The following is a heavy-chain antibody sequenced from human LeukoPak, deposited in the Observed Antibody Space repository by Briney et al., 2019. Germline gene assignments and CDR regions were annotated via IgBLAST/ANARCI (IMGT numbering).Heavy chain of an antibody. CDR2: IRYDGSNT. D-gene: IGHD1-20*01. J-gene: IGHJ4*02. CDR3: ARDLWYNWNDVGDY. CDR1: GFIFSSYG. V-gene: IGHV3-30*02. Sequence: GGSLRLSCAASGFIFSSYGMHWVRQAPGKGLEWVAFIRYDGSNTYYADSVKGRFTISRDNSKNTLYLQMNSLRGEDTAVYYCARDLWYNWNDVGDYWGQGTLVTVSS.